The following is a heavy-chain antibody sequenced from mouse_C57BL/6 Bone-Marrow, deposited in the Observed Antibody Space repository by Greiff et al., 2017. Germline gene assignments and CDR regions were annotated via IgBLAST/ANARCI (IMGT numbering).Heavy chain of an antibody. CDR3: ARQKGAMDY. Sequence: EVKLVESGGDLVKPGGSLKLSCAASGFTFSSYGMSWVRQTPDKRLEWVATSSSGGSYTYYPDSVKGRFTISRDNAKNTLYLQMSSLKSEDTAMYYCARQKGAMDYWGHGTSVTVSS. CDR2: SSSGGSYT. CDR1: GFTFSSYG. J-gene: IGHJ4*01. V-gene: IGHV5-6*02.